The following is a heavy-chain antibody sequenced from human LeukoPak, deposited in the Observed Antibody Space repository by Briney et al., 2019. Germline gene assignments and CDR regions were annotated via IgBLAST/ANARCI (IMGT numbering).Heavy chain of an antibody. V-gene: IGHV3-74*01. Sequence: GGSLRLSCAASGFTFSSYSMNWVRQAPGKGLVWVSRIKSDGSSTRYADSVKGRFTISRDNAKNSLYLQMNSLRAEDTAVYYCAELGITMIGGVWGKGTTVTISS. CDR3: AELGITMIGGV. CDR1: GFTFSSYS. CDR2: IKSDGSST. J-gene: IGHJ6*04. D-gene: IGHD3-10*02.